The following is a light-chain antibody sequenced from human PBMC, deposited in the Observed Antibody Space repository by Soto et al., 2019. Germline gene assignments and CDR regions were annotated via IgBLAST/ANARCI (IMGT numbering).Light chain of an antibody. J-gene: IGKJ3*01. CDR2: GAS. CDR3: QQYNNWPFT. Sequence: EIVMTQSPATLSVSPGERATLSFRASQSVSSNLAWYQQKPGQAPRLLIHGASTRATDIPARFSGSGSGTEFTLTISSLQSEDFAVYYCQQYNNWPFTFGPGTKVDIK. CDR1: QSVSSN. V-gene: IGKV3-15*01.